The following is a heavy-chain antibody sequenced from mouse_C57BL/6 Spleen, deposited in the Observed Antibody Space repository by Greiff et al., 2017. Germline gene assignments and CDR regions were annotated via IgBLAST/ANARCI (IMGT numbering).Heavy chain of an antibody. Sequence: QVQLQQSGAELVRPGASVTLSCKASGYTFTDYEMHWVKQTTVHGLEWIGAIAPETGGTAYNQKFKGKAILTADKSSSTAYMELRSLTSEDSAVYYCTRITTVVARFDYWGQGTTLTVSS. CDR3: TRITTVVARFDY. CDR1: GYTFTDYE. V-gene: IGHV1-15*01. CDR2: IAPETGGT. J-gene: IGHJ2*01. D-gene: IGHD1-1*01.